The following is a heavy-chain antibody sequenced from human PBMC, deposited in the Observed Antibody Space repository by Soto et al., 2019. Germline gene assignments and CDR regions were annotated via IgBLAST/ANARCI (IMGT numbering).Heavy chain of an antibody. CDR1: GFTFSSYG. D-gene: IGHD3-10*01. V-gene: IGHV3-30*18. CDR2: ISYDGSNK. J-gene: IGHJ4*02. Sequence: GGSLRLSCAASGFTFSSYGMHWVRQAPGKGLEWVAVISYDGSNKYYADSVKGRFTIYGDNSKNTLYLQMNSLRAEDTAVYYCAKDRAMVRGVIKYFDYWGQGTLVTVSS. CDR3: AKDRAMVRGVIKYFDY.